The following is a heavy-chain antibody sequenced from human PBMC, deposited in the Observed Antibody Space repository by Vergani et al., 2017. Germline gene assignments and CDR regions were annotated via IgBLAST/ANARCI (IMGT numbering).Heavy chain of an antibody. D-gene: IGHD7-27*01. V-gene: IGHV3-30*18. CDR1: GFTFSSYG. CDR2: ISYDGRSK. J-gene: IGHJ6*03. Sequence: QVQLVESGGGVVQPGRSLRLSCAASGFTFSSYGMHWVRQAPGKGLEWVAVISYDGRSKYSIDSVKGRFTISRDNSKNTLYLQMNSLRAEDTAVYYCAKISQKLGFYYYMDVWGKGTTVTVSS. CDR3: AKISQKLGFYYYMDV.